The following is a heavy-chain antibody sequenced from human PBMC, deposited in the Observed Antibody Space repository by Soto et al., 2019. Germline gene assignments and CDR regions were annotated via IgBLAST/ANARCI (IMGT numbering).Heavy chain of an antibody. D-gene: IGHD2-15*01. CDR2: IYYSGST. CDR3: ARAPGDCSGGSCYPPNYYYYGMDV. CDR1: GGSISSSSYY. Sequence: SEPLSLTCTVSGGSISSSSYYWSWIRQPPGKGLAWIGYIYYSGSTYYNPSLKSRVTISVDTSKNQFSLKLSSVTAADTAVYYCARAPGDCSGGSCYPPNYYYYGMDVWGQGTTVTVAS. V-gene: IGHV4-30-4*01. J-gene: IGHJ6*02.